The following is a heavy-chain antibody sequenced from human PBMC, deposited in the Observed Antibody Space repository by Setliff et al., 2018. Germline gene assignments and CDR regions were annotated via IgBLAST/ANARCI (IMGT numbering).Heavy chain of an antibody. J-gene: IGHJ4*02. Sequence: ASVKVSCKASGYTFNNYGITWVRQAPGQGLEWMGWINNYSIKTTYPQKFLDRVTMTTDTSATTAYMELKNMRSDDTAVYYCARINFYVSSGYYYAPDFWGQGTLVTVSS. V-gene: IGHV1-18*01. CDR1: GYTFNNYG. CDR2: INNYSIKT. D-gene: IGHD3-22*01. CDR3: ARINFYVSSGYYYAPDF.